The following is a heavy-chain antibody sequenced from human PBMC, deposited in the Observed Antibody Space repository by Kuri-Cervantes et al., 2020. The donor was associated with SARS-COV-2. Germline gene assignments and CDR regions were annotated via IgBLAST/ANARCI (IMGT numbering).Heavy chain of an antibody. J-gene: IGHJ5*02. CDR3: AKDIGVVPAASTLAWFDP. CDR1: GGSISSYY. CDR2: IYTSGST. V-gene: IGHV4-4*07. Sequence: SETLSLTCTVSGGSISSYYWSWIRQPAGKGLEWIGRIYTSGSTNYNPSLKSRVTMSVDTSKNQFSLKLSSVTAADTAAYYCAKDIGVVPAASTLAWFDPWGQGTLVTVPQ. D-gene: IGHD2-2*01.